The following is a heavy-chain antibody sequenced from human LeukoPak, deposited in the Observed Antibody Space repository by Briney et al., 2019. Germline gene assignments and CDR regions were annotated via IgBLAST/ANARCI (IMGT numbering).Heavy chain of an antibody. Sequence: QTGGSLRLSCAASGFTFSTYAVHWVRQAPGKGLEWVAVISSGGSDKYHAGSVEGRFTISRDNSKNTLYLQMDSLRAEDTAVYYCAKEVTIPAAGRKDYYYYGLDVWGQGTTVTVSS. J-gene: IGHJ6*02. V-gene: IGHV3-30*18. CDR3: AKEVTIPAAGRKDYYYYGLDV. D-gene: IGHD6-13*01. CDR1: GFTFSTYA. CDR2: ISSGGSDK.